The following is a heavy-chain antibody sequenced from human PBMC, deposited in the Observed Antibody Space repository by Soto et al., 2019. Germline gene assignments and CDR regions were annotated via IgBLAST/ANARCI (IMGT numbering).Heavy chain of an antibody. CDR1: GFTFSSYG. Sequence: GGSLRLSCAASGFTFSSYGMHWVRQATGKGLEWVSAIGTAGDTYYPGSVKGRFTISRENAKNSLYLQMNSLRAGDTAVYYCARALSRITGTTLGPKSYYYYYYMDVWGKGTTVTVSS. CDR3: ARALSRITGTTLGPKSYYYYYYMDV. CDR2: IGTAGDT. D-gene: IGHD1-7*01. V-gene: IGHV3-13*01. J-gene: IGHJ6*03.